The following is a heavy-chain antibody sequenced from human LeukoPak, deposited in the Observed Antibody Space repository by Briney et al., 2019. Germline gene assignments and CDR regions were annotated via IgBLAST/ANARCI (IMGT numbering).Heavy chain of an antibody. D-gene: IGHD4-23*01. V-gene: IGHV1-46*01. Sequence: ASVKVSCKASGYTFTSYYMHWVRQAPGQGLEWMGIINPSGGSTSYAQKFQGRVTMTRDTSTSTVYLELSSLRSEDMAVYYCARDRGGNYDYWGQGTLVTVSS. CDR1: GYTFTSYY. CDR2: INPSGGST. J-gene: IGHJ4*02. CDR3: ARDRGGNYDY.